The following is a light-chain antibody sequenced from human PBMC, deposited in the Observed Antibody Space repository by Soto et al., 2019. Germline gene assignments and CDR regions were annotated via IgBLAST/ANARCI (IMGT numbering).Light chain of an antibody. V-gene: IGLV2-14*01. CDR3: SSFTGTSALIL. CDR2: EVN. J-gene: IGLJ2*01. Sequence: HSVVTQPASVSGSPGQSITISCTGTSSDVGGYDYVSWYQQYPGKAPRLIIYEVNNRPSGVSDRFSGSKSGNTASLTISGLRAEDEGDYFCSSFTGTSALILFGGGTKVTVL. CDR1: SSDVGGYDY.